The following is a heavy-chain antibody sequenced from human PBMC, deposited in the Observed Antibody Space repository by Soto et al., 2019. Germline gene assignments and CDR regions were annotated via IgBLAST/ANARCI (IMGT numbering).Heavy chain of an antibody. J-gene: IGHJ4*02. V-gene: IGHV1-3*01. CDR3: ARSIVVVTAADY. CDR2: INAGNGNT. D-gene: IGHD2-21*02. Sequence: GASVKVSCKASGYTFTSYAMHWVRQAPGQRLEWMGWINAGNGNTKYSQRFQGRVTITRDTSACTAYMELSSLRSEDTAVYYCARSIVVVTAADYWGQGTLVTVSS. CDR1: GYTFTSYA.